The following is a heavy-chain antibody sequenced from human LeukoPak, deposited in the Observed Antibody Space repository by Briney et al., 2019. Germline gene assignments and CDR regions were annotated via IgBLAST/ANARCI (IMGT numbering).Heavy chain of an antibody. CDR1: GGSLSSSSYY. CDR3: AKDLLYYSGSGSPLEY. V-gene: IGHV4-39*07. J-gene: IGHJ4*02. D-gene: IGHD3-10*01. Sequence: SETLSLTCTVSGGSLSSSSYYWGWLRQPPGKGLEWIGSFYYGGSTYYNPSLKSRVTISVDTSENQFSLKLSSVTAADTAVYYCAKDLLYYSGSGSPLEYWGQGTLVTVSS. CDR2: FYYGGST.